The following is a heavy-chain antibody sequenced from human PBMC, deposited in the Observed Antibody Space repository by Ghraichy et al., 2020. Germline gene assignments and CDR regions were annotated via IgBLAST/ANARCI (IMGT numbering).Heavy chain of an antibody. V-gene: IGHV4-34*01. CDR1: GGSFSGYY. CDR2: INHSGST. J-gene: IGHJ4*02. D-gene: IGHD6-13*01. CDR3: ARGDSSSWPYFDY. Sequence: SETLSLTCAVYGGSFSGYYWSWIRQPPGKGLEWIGEINHSGSTNYNPSLKSRVTISVDTSKNQFSLKLSSVTAADTAVYYCARGDSSSWPYFDYWGQGTLVTVSS.